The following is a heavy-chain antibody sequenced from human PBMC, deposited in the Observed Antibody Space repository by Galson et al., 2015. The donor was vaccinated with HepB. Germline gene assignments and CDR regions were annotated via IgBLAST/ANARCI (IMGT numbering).Heavy chain of an antibody. CDR1: GFTFTNAW. J-gene: IGHJ4*02. Sequence: SLRLSCAASGFTFTNAWMTWVRQAPGKGLEWVGRIKSKTHGGTTDYAAPVKGTFTISRDDSKNTLYLQMNSLKTEDTAVYYCTKGNWNYEDYWGQGTLVTVSS. CDR2: IKSKTHGGTT. D-gene: IGHD1-7*01. CDR3: TKGNWNYEDY. V-gene: IGHV3-15*01.